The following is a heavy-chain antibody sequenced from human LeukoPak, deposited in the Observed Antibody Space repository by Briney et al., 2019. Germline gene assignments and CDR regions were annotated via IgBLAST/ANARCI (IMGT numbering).Heavy chain of an antibody. J-gene: IGHJ4*02. Sequence: PSETLSLTCTVSGGSISSSSYYWGWIRQPPGQGLEWIGSIYYSGSTYYNPSLKSRVTISVDTSKNQFSLKLSSVTAADTAVYYCASQGAIAVAGTVSYYFDYWGQGTLVTVSS. CDR1: GGSISSSSYY. CDR3: ASQGAIAVAGTVSYYFDY. D-gene: IGHD6-19*01. CDR2: IYYSGST. V-gene: IGHV4-39*01.